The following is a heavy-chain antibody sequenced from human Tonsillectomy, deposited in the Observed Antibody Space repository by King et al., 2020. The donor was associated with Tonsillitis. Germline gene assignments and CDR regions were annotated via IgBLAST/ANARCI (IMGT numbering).Heavy chain of an antibody. CDR3: ARENYYYDSSGYRSEYYYYGMAV. V-gene: IGHV1-69*01. CDR2: IIPIFGTA. Sequence: VQLVESGAEVKKPGSSVKVSCKASGGTFSSYAINWVRQAPGQGLEWMGGIIPIFGTANYAQKFQGRVTITADESTSTAYMELSSLRSEDTAVYYCARENYYYDSSGYRSEYYYYGMAVWGQGTTVTVSS. D-gene: IGHD3-22*01. J-gene: IGHJ6*02. CDR1: GGTFSSYA.